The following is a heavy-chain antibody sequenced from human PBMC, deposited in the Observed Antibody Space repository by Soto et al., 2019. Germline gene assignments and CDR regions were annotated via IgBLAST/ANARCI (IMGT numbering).Heavy chain of an antibody. Sequence: QVQLVESGGGVVQPGRSLRLSCAASGLTFSSYAMHWVRQAPGKGLEWVAVISYDGSNKYYADSVKGRFTISRDNSKNTLYLQMNSLRAEDTAVYYCARVPLYYYDSSGYPDYWGQGTLVTVSS. D-gene: IGHD3-22*01. CDR1: GLTFSSYA. J-gene: IGHJ4*02. V-gene: IGHV3-30-3*01. CDR3: ARVPLYYYDSSGYPDY. CDR2: ISYDGSNK.